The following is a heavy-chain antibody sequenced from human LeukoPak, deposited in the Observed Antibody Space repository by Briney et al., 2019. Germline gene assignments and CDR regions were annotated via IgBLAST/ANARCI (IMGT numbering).Heavy chain of an antibody. D-gene: IGHD4-11*01. Sequence: PSETLSLTCTVSGYSINSGYTRGWIRQPPGKGLEWIGNIYHSGGTYYNPSLTSRVTISVDTSKNQFSLKLSSVTAADTAVYYCARGLHDYSMDYWGQGTLVTVSS. CDR3: ARGLHDYSMDY. CDR1: GYSINSGYT. V-gene: IGHV4-38-2*02. CDR2: IYHSGGT. J-gene: IGHJ4*02.